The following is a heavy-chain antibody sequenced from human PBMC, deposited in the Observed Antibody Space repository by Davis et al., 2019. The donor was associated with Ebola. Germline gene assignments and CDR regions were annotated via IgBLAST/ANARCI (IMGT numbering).Heavy chain of an antibody. Sequence: PGGSLRLSCAASGFTFSDHYMDWVRQAPGKGLEWIGRSRNKTNSYTTEYAASVKGRFTISRDDSKNSLYLQMNSLKTEDTAVYYCASFVGFISGRYYRVFDHWGQGTLVTVSS. CDR1: GFTFSDHY. CDR2: SRNKTNSYTT. V-gene: IGHV3-72*01. CDR3: ASFVGFISGRYYRVFDH. J-gene: IGHJ4*02. D-gene: IGHD1-26*01.